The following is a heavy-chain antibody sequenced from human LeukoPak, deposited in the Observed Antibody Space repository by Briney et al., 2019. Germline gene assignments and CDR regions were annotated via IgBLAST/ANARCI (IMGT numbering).Heavy chain of an antibody. CDR1: GGSFSGYY. J-gene: IGHJ4*02. D-gene: IGHD6-6*01. V-gene: IGHV4-34*01. CDR3: ARGKGYTTSSRHRGIDN. CDR2: IKDSGSA. Sequence: WETLALTCAVYGGSFSGYYWSWIRQPPGKGLEWIGEIKDSGSANYNPSLKSRVFISVDTSKNQFSLKLRSVTAADTAVYYCARGKGYTTSSRHRGIDNWGQGTLVTVSS.